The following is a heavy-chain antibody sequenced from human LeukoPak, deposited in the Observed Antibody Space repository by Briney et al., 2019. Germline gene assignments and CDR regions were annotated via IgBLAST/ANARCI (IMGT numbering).Heavy chain of an antibody. D-gene: IGHD5-12*01. CDR1: GFTFSSYG. J-gene: IGHJ4*02. CDR3: ARDRSGYDYDYFDY. Sequence: GGSLRLSCAASGFTFSSYGTHWVRQAPGKGLEWVAVIWYDGSNKYYADSVKGRFTISRDNSKNTLYLQMNSLRAEDTAVYYCARDRSGYDYDYFDYWGQGTLVTVSS. V-gene: IGHV3-33*01. CDR2: IWYDGSNK.